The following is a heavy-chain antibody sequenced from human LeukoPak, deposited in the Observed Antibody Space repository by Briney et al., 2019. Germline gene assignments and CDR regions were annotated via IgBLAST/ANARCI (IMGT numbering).Heavy chain of an antibody. CDR1: GFTFSSYW. CDR3: AKDMDYDILTGFRSNAFDI. J-gene: IGHJ3*02. V-gene: IGHV3-74*01. D-gene: IGHD3-9*01. Sequence: GGSLRLSCAASGFTFSSYWMHWVRHAPGKGLVWVSRINSDGSSTSYADSVKGRFTISRDNAKNSLYLQMNSLRAEDTALHYCAKDMDYDILTGFRSNAFDIWGQGTMVTVSS. CDR2: INSDGSST.